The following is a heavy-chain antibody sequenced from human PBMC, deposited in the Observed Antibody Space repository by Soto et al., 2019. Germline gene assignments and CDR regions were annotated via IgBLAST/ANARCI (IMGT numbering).Heavy chain of an antibody. J-gene: IGHJ3*02. Sequence: GGSLRLSCAASGFTFDDYAMHWVRQAPGKGLEWVSGISWNSGSIGYADSVKGRFTISRDNAKNSLYLQMNSLRAEDTAWYYCAKDMLRGYSSGHRRARDDAFDIWGQGTMVTVSS. CDR1: GFTFDDYA. V-gene: IGHV3-9*01. CDR3: AKDMLRGYSSGHRRARDDAFDI. CDR2: ISWNSGSI. D-gene: IGHD6-19*01.